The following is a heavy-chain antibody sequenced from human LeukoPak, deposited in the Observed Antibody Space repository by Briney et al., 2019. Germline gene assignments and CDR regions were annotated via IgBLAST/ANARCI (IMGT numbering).Heavy chain of an antibody. J-gene: IGHJ5*02. CDR1: GYSFPTSW. D-gene: IGHD2/OR15-2a*01. CDR3: ARVYEDCTSTTCYHGWFDP. CDR2: IYPGDSDT. Sequence: PGESLKISCKGSGYSFPTSWMGWVRQMPGKGLGWMGIIYPGDSDTRYSPSFQGQVTISVDTSINTVYLQWSSLRASDTAMYNCARVYEDCTSTTCYHGWFDPWGQGTLVTVSS. V-gene: IGHV5-51*01.